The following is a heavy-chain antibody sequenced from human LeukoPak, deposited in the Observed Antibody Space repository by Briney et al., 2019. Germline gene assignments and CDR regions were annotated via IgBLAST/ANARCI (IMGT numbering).Heavy chain of an antibody. CDR3: AAVKGVRYFDY. Sequence: GASVKVSCKASGGTFSSYAISWVRQAPGQGLEWMGGIIPIFGTANYAQKFQGRVTITADESTSTAYMELSSLRSEDTAVYYCAAVKGVRYFDYWGQGTLVTVSS. V-gene: IGHV1-69*01. D-gene: IGHD2-21*01. CDR1: GGTFSSYA. CDR2: IIPIFGTA. J-gene: IGHJ4*02.